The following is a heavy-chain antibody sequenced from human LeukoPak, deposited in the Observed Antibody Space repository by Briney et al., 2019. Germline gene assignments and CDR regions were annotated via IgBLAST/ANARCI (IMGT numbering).Heavy chain of an antibody. CDR1: GGSISSYY. J-gene: IGHJ4*02. Sequence: PSETLSLTCTVSGGSISSYYWSWIRQPPGKGLEWIAYIHYSGSTNYNASLKSRVTISVDTSKNQFSLKLSSVTAADTAVYYCARTTADGSADYWGQGTLVTVSS. CDR3: ARTTADGSADY. V-gene: IGHV4-59*01. D-gene: IGHD5-24*01. CDR2: IHYSGST.